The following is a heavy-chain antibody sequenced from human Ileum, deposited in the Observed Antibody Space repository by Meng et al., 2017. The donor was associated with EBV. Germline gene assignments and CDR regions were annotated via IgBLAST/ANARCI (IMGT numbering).Heavy chain of an antibody. D-gene: IGHD6-19*01. CDR1: GGAFSGYY. V-gene: IGHV4-34*01. CDR3: ARLMRRVNYNSGWYAKF. CDR2: SNYAGST. J-gene: IGHJ4*02. Sequence: WGAGLVTFSATRSLSWAVYGGAFSGYYWTWIRQATGRGLEWIGESNYAGSTNYNPSLKSRVTISVDTSKKPFSLNFTSVTAADTAVYYCARLMRRVNYNSGWYAKFWGQGNLVTVSS.